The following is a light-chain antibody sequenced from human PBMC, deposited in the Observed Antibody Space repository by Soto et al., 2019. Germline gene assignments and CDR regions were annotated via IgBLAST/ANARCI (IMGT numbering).Light chain of an antibody. J-gene: IGKJ5*01. V-gene: IGKV3-15*01. Sequence: EILMTQSPATLSVSPGERATLSCRASQSVSSDLAWYQQKPGQAPRLLLYGASTRATGIPARFSASGSGTDFTPTIISLQSEDFAVYYCQQYYNWLITFGQGTRLEI. CDR1: QSVSSD. CDR3: QQYYNWLIT. CDR2: GAS.